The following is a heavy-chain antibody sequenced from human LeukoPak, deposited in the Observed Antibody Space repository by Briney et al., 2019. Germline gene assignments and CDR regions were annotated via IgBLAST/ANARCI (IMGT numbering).Heavy chain of an antibody. CDR3: ARDGSGYSLYYYMDV. V-gene: IGHV1-2*02. J-gene: IGHJ6*03. Sequence: GASVKVSCKASGYTFTGYYMHWVRQAPGQGVEWMGWINPNSGGTNYEQKFQGRVTMTRDTSISTDYMELSRLRSDDTAVYYCARDGSGYSLYYYMDVWGKGTTVTVSS. CDR1: GYTFTGYY. D-gene: IGHD3-3*01. CDR2: INPNSGGT.